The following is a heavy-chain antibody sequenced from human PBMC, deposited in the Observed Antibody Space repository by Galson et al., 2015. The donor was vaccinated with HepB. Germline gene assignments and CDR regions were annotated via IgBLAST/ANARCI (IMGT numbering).Heavy chain of an antibody. V-gene: IGHV3-30-3*01. CDR3: ARDEPPPRRYSYGFSYGMDV. CDR1: GFTFSSYA. Sequence: SLRLSCAASGFTFSSYAMHWVRQAPGKGLEWVAVISYDGSNKYYADSVKGRFTISRDNSKNTLYLQMNSLRAEDTAVYYCARDEPPPRRYSYGFSYGMDVWGQGTTVTVSS. D-gene: IGHD5-18*01. CDR2: ISYDGSNK. J-gene: IGHJ6*02.